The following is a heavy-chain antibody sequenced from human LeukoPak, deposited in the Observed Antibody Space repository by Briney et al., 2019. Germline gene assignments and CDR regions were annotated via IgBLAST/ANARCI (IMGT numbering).Heavy chain of an antibody. CDR1: GFTFSSYA. D-gene: IGHD3-3*01. CDR3: ARWGGQYDFWSGYYSFDY. J-gene: IGHJ4*02. CDR2: ISYDGSNK. Sequence: GGSLRLSCAASGFTFSSYAMHWVRQAPGKGLEWVAVISYDGSNKYYADSVKGRFTISRDNSKNTLYLQMNSLRAEDTAVYYCARWGGQYDFWSGYYSFDYWSQGTLVTVSS. V-gene: IGHV3-30*04.